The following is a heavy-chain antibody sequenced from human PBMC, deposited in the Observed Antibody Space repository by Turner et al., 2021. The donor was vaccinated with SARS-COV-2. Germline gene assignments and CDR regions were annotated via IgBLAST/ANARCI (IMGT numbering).Heavy chain of an antibody. D-gene: IGHD3-10*01. CDR2: IYSGGST. CDR3: ARGPHPRGFDY. V-gene: IGHV3-53*02. J-gene: IGHJ4*02. Sequence: EVQLVETGGGSIQPGGSLRLSCAASGFTVSSNYMSWGRQAPGKGLEWVSVIYSGGSTYYADSVKGRFTISRDNSKNTLYLQMNSLRAEDTAVYYCARGPHPRGFDYWGQGTLVTVSS. CDR1: GFTVSSNY.